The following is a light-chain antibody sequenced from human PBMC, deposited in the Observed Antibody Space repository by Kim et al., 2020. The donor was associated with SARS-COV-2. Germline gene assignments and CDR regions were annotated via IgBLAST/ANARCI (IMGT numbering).Light chain of an antibody. CDR1: QGISSA. CDR2: DAS. V-gene: IGKV1-13*02. CDR3: QQFNSFPWT. Sequence: AIQLTQSPSSLSASVGDTVTITCRASQGISSALAWYQQIPGKVPKLLIYDASNLESGVSSRFSGSGSGTDFTLTISSLQPEDFATYYCQQFNSFPWTFGQGTKVDIK. J-gene: IGKJ1*01.